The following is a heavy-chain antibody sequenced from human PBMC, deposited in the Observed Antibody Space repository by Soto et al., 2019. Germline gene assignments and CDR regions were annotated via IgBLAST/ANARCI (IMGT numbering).Heavy chain of an antibody. Sequence: GGSLGLSCAASGFTFSSYSMSWVRQAPGKGLEWVSSISSSSSYIYYADSVKGRFTISRDNAKNSLYLQMNSLRAEDTAVDYCARSLRYYYDSSGYYYAGPFDYWGQGTLVTVSS. D-gene: IGHD3-22*01. V-gene: IGHV3-21*01. CDR1: GFTFSSYS. CDR2: ISSSSSYI. CDR3: ARSLRYYYDSSGYYYAGPFDY. J-gene: IGHJ4*02.